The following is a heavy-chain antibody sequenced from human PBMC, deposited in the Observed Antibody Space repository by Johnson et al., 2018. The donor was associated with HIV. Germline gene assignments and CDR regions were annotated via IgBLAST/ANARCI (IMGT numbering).Heavy chain of an antibody. CDR3: AKDLYSSSWTNDAFDI. D-gene: IGHD6-13*01. V-gene: IGHV3-20*01. Sequence: EVLLLESGGGVVRPGGSLRLSCAASGFMFGDFAMSWVRQSPGKGLGWVSGINWNGGSTDYADSVKGRFTISRDNSKNTVYLQMNGLRAEDTAVYHCAKDLYSSSWTNDAFDIWGQGTMVTVSS. CDR2: INWNGGST. CDR1: GFMFGDFA. J-gene: IGHJ3*02.